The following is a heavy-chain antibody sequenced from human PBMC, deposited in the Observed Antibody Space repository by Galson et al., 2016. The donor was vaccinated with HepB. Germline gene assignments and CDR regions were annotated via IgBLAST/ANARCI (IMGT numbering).Heavy chain of an antibody. CDR2: IWYDGSNK. CDR1: GFIFSTYG. J-gene: IGHJ3*02. Sequence: SLRLSCAASGFIFSTYGMHWVRQAPGKGLEWVALIWYDGSNKHYADSVKGRFTISRDNSKNTLYLQMNSLRAEDTAVYYCAREGHIAAPVLDIWGQGTLVTVSS. V-gene: IGHV3-33*01. CDR3: AREGHIAAPVLDI. D-gene: IGHD6-13*01.